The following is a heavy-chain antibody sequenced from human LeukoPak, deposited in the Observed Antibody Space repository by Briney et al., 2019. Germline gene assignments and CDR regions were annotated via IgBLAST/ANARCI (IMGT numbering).Heavy chain of an antibody. CDR3: ARQGRGWDYYYYYMDV. CDR1: GGSFSGYY. J-gene: IGHJ6*03. D-gene: IGHD1-26*01. CDR2: INHSGST. V-gene: IGHV4-34*01. Sequence: SETLSLTCAVYGGSFSGYYWSWIRQPPGKGLEWIGEINHSGSTNYNPSLKSRVTISVDTSKNQFSLKLSSVTAADTAVYYCARQGRGWDYYYYYMDVWGKGTTVTISS.